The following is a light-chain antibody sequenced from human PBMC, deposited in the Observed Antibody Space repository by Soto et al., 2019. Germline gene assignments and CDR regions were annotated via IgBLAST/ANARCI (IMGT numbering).Light chain of an antibody. J-gene: IGKJ4*01. CDR2: GAS. CDR1: QSVNSN. V-gene: IGKV3D-15*01. CDR3: QKCKIASFT. Sequence: ERVITQSRATLSVSPCEGATRSSRASQSVNSNLAWYQQKLGQAPRLLIYGASSRATGIPDRFSGSGSGTDFTLTISSLQPEDVATYYCQKCKIASFTFGGGTKVDIK.